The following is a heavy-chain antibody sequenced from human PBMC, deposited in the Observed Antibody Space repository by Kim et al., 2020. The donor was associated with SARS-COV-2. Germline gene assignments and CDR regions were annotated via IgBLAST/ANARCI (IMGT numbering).Heavy chain of an antibody. CDR2: ISIGAGRT. CDR1: GFNFMDYV. D-gene: IGHD3-9*01. J-gene: IGHJ3*01. Sequence: GGSLRLSCVASGFNFMDYVIGWVRQAPGKGLEWVSSISIGAGRTFYADPVEGWFTISRDVPTRTVILKMTSLRAEDMAMYYCGEYVAGDYKPPYDFWG. V-gene: IGHV3-23*01. CDR3: GEYVAGDYKPPYDF.